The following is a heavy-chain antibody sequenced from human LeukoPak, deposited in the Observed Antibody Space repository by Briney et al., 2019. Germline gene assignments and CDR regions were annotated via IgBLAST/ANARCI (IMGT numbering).Heavy chain of an antibody. CDR2: ISHSGST. CDR3: ARVGGDPAQLIDC. J-gene: IGHJ4*02. CDR1: GGSFSGYY. D-gene: IGHD3-16*01. Sequence: SETLSLTCAVYGGSFSGYYWSWIRQPPGKGLEWIGEISHSGSTNYNPSLKSRVTISVDTSKNQFSLKLSSVTAADTAVYYCARVGGDPAQLIDCWGQGTLVTVSS. V-gene: IGHV4-34*01.